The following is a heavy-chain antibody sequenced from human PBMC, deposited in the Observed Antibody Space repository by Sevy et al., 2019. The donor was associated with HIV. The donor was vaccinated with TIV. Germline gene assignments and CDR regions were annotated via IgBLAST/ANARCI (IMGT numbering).Heavy chain of an antibody. D-gene: IGHD3-16*02. CDR1: GGSISGYY. Sequence: TETLSLTCTVSGGSISGYYWSWIRQPPGKGLERIGYIYYSGSTNYNPSLNNRVTMSVDSSKNQFSLKMSSVTAADTAVYFCARTPVIMITSGGVIALRQFDFWGQGTLVSVSS. V-gene: IGHV4-59*01. J-gene: IGHJ4*02. CDR2: IYYSGST. CDR3: ARTPVIMITSGGVIALRQFDF.